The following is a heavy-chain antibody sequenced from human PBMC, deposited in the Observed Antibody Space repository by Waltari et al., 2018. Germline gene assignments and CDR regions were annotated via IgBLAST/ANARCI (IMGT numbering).Heavy chain of an antibody. J-gene: IGHJ4*02. CDR1: GFAFRSYS. Sequence: EVQLVESGGGLVQPGGSLTSPCVASGFAFRSYSMHWVRQAPGKGLMWVGRINPDGTNATYADSVRGRFTISRDNARDTLYLRMSSLRREDTAVYYCAIAEDWGQGTLVTVSS. V-gene: IGHV3-74*01. CDR2: INPDGTNA. CDR3: AIAED.